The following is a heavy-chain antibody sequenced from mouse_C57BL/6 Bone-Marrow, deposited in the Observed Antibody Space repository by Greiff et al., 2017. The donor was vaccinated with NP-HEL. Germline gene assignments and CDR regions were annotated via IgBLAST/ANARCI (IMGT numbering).Heavy chain of an antibody. Sequence: VQLQQSGAELARPGASVKLSCKASGYTFTSYGISWVKQRTGQGLEWIGEIYPRSGNTYYNEKFKGKATLTADKSSSTAYMELRSLTSEDSAVYFCVTAAYYSNYKAWFAYWGQGTLVTVSA. CDR1: GYTFTSYG. J-gene: IGHJ3*01. CDR2: IYPRSGNT. D-gene: IGHD2-5*01. CDR3: VTAAYYSNYKAWFAY. V-gene: IGHV1-81*01.